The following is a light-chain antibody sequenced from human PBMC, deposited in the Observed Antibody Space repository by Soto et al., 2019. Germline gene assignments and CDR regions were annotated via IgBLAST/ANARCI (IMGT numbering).Light chain of an antibody. Sequence: EIQMSQSASALSATVGDRVTITCRASQSISSWLAWYQQKPGKAPKLLIYDASSLESGVPSRFSGSGSGTEFTLTISSLQPDDFATYSCQQYNSRPFAQGTKVDIK. V-gene: IGKV1-5*01. CDR2: DAS. CDR1: QSISSW. J-gene: IGKJ1*01. CDR3: QQYNSRP.